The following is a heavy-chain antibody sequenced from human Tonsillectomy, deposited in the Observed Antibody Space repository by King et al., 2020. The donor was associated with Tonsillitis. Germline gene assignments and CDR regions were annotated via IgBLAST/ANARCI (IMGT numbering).Heavy chain of an antibody. CDR3: ARETVDWFFDL. J-gene: IGHJ2*01. V-gene: IGHV3-30*04. Sequence: VQLVESGGGVVQPGRSLRLSCPASGFIFSSNAMHWVRRAPGKGLEWVAVVSFDGSNKYYADSVKGRFTISRDNSKNTLYLQMNSLRPEDTAVYFCARETVDWFFDLWGRGSLVTVSS. D-gene: IGHD4-11*01. CDR2: VSFDGSNK. CDR1: GFIFSSNA.